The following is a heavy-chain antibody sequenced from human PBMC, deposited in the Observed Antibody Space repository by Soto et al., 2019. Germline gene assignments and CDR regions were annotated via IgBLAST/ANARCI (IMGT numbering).Heavy chain of an antibody. CDR1: GFSLSTSGRT. CDR3: TLRQDSSRGPIY. J-gene: IGHJ4*02. CDR2: GG. V-gene: IGHV2-5*01. Sequence: QITLKESGPTLVKPTETLTLTCSVSGFSLSTSGRTLGWIRQPPGKAPEWLALGGQYSPSLQSRVTFTKDTSKNQVVLTLTDMDPADTAXYYCTLRQDSSRGPIYWGQGILVTVSS. D-gene: IGHD6-13*01.